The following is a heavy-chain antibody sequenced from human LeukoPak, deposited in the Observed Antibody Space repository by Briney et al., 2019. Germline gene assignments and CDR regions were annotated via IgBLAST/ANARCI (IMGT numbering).Heavy chain of an antibody. V-gene: IGHV1-46*01. D-gene: IGHD5-24*01. CDR2: INPSGGST. Sequence: GASVKVSCKASGYTFTSYYMHWVRQAPGQGLEWMGIINPSGGSTSYAQKFQGRVTMTRDTSTSTVYTELSSLRSEDTAVYYCASQMATTLYYFDYWGQGTLVTVSS. CDR1: GYTFTSYY. CDR3: ASQMATTLYYFDY. J-gene: IGHJ4*02.